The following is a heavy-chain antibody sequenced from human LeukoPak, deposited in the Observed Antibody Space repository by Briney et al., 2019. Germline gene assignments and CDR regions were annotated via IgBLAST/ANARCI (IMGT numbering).Heavy chain of an antibody. V-gene: IGHV3-21*01. CDR2: ISSSSSYI. CDR1: GFTFSSYS. Sequence: GESLKISCAASGFTFSSYSMNWVRQAPGKGLEWVSSISSSSSYIYYADSVKGRFTISRDDAKNSLYLQMNSLRAEDTAVYYCARDDYSYGQPYHFDYWGQGTLVTVSS. D-gene: IGHD5-18*01. CDR3: ARDDYSYGQPYHFDY. J-gene: IGHJ4*02.